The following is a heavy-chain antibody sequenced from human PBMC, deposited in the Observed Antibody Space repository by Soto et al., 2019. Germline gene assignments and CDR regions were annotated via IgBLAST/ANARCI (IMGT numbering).Heavy chain of an antibody. D-gene: IGHD3-22*01. CDR3: ARETNHRIITYYYDSSGDPLDY. Sequence: ASVKVSCKASGYTFTSYYMHWVRQAPGQGLEWMGIINPSGGSTSYAQKFQGRVTMTRDTSTSTVYMELSSLRSEDTAVYYCARETNHRIITYYYDSSGDPLDYWGQGTLVTVSS. J-gene: IGHJ4*02. V-gene: IGHV1-46*01. CDR2: INPSGGST. CDR1: GYTFTSYY.